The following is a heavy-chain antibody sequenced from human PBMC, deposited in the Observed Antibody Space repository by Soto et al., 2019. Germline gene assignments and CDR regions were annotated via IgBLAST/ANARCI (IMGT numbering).Heavy chain of an antibody. J-gene: IGHJ5*02. CDR1: GGTFSSYA. D-gene: IGHD3-22*01. V-gene: IGHV1-69*01. CDR2: IIPIFGTA. CDR3: ARDVSDGYYDDRSGYSYNWFDP. Sequence: QVQLVQSGAEVKKPGSSVKVSCKASGGTFSSYAISWVRQAPGQGLEWMGGIIPIFGTANYAQKFQGRVTITADESTSTADMELSSLRSEDTAVYYCARDVSDGYYDDRSGYSYNWFDPWGQGTLVTVSS.